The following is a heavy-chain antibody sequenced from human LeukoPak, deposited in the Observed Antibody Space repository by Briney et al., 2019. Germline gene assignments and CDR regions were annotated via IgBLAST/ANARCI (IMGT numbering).Heavy chain of an antibody. Sequence: ASVKVSCKTSGYTFTNYGISWVRQAPGLGLEWMGWISAYNGNTNYAQKVQGRVTMTTDTSTSTAYMELRSLRFDDTAVYYCARDQSVRLLQTSSTYFKHVFAIWGQGSMVTVSP. V-gene: IGHV1-18*01. J-gene: IGHJ3*02. CDR3: ARDQSVRLLQTSSTYFKHVFAI. CDR1: GYTFTNYG. D-gene: IGHD6-13*01. CDR2: ISAYNGNT.